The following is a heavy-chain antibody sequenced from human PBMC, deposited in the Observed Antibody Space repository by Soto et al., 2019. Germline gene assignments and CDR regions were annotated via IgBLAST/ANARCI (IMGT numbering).Heavy chain of an antibody. D-gene: IGHD3-22*01. CDR1: GFIFSNYA. Sequence: QVQLVESGGGVVQPGRSLRVSCAASGFIFSNYAMPWVRQAPGKGLEWVAVVSYDGNNQFYAESVKGRFTISRDSSKTTLYLQMNNLREEDTAVYYCARDRVYYYDNSGYYNFDYWGQGTLVIVSS. CDR2: VSYDGNNQ. V-gene: IGHV3-30-3*01. J-gene: IGHJ4*02. CDR3: ARDRVYYYDNSGYYNFDY.